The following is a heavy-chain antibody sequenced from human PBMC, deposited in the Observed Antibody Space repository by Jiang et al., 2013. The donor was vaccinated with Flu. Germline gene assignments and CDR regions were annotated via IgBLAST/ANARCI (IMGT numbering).Heavy chain of an antibody. J-gene: IGHJ3*01. D-gene: IGHD3-10*01. CDR1: GDSVSGDSAA. CDR2: TYYRSKWVN. Sequence: SQTLSLTCAISGDSVSGDSAAWNWIRQSLSRGLEWLGRTYYRSKWVNNYAVSVKSRITINPDTSKNQFSLQLNSVTPEDTAVYYCARHPHGSGDTFNVWGQGTMVTVSS. CDR3: ARHPHGSGDTFNV. V-gene: IGHV6-1*01.